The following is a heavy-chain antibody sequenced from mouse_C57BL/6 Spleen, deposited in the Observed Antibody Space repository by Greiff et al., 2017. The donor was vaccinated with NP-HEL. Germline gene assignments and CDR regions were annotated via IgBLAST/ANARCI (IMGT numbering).Heavy chain of an antibody. CDR1: GFTFSDYG. D-gene: IGHD2-4*01. Sequence: DVKLVESGGGLVKPGGSLKLSCAASGFTFSDYGMHWVRQAPEKGLEWVAYISSGSSTIYYADTVKGRFTISRDNAKNTLFLQMTSLRSEDTAMYYCAREYDYDVAWFAYWGQGTLVTVSA. V-gene: IGHV5-17*01. CDR2: ISSGSSTI. J-gene: IGHJ3*01. CDR3: AREYDYDVAWFAY.